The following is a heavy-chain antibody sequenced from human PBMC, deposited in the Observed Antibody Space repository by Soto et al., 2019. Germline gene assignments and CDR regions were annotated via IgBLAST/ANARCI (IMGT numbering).Heavy chain of an antibody. CDR2: IYHSGCT. J-gene: IGHJ5*02. CDR1: GGSISSGGYS. CDR3: AGVRGPYCGGECYPPTPNWFDP. Sequence: QLQLQESGSGLVKPSQTLSLTCAVSGGSISSGGYSWSWIRQPPGKGLEWIGYIYHSGCTYYNPSLKSRVTISVDRSKNQFSLKLSSVTAADSAVYYCAGVRGPYCGGECYPPTPNWFDPWGQGTLVTVSS. D-gene: IGHD2-21*01. V-gene: IGHV4-30-2*01.